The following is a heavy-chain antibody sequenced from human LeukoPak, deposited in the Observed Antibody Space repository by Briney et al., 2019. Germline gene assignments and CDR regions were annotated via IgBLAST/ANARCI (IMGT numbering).Heavy chain of an antibody. Sequence: PGGSLRLSCAASGFTFSSYAMSWVRQAPGKGLEWVAFIRYDGSNKYYANSVKGRFTISRDNSKNTLYLQMNSLRAEDTAVYYCAKDFGCSSTSCYRELDYWGQGTLVTVSS. D-gene: IGHD2-2*02. CDR2: IRYDGSNK. J-gene: IGHJ4*02. CDR1: GFTFSSYA. CDR3: AKDFGCSSTSCYRELDY. V-gene: IGHV3-30*02.